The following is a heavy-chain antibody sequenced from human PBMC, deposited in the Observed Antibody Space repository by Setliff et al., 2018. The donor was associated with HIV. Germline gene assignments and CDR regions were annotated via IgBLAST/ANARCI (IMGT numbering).Heavy chain of an antibody. D-gene: IGHD4-17*01. CDR1: GYSIGSGSF. CDR3: ARYSTLTTNFDY. CDR2: IPHNGGT. Sequence: SESLSLTCAVSGYSIGSGSFWGWIRQPPGKGLEWIATIPHNGGTYYNPDPSLTGRVTISVDTSKNQFSLKLAFVTAADTAVYYCARYSTLTTNFDYWGQGTLVTVSS. V-gene: IGHV4-38-2*01. J-gene: IGHJ4*02.